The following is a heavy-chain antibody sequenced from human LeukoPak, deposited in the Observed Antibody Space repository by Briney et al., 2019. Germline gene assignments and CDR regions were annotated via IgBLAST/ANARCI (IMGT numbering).Heavy chain of an antibody. Sequence: GGSLRLSCAASGFTVSSNYMSWVRQAPGKGLEWVSVIYSGGSTYYADSVEGRFTISRDNSKNTLYLQMNSLRAEDTAVYYCARVGSSWQVSEYYFDYWGQGTLVTVSS. CDR2: IYSGGST. J-gene: IGHJ4*02. V-gene: IGHV3-66*01. D-gene: IGHD6-13*01. CDR1: GFTVSSNY. CDR3: ARVGSSWQVSEYYFDY.